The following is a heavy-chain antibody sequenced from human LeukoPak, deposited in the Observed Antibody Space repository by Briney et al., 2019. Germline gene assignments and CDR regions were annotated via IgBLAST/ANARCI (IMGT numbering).Heavy chain of an antibody. V-gene: IGHV4-61*01. Sequence: PSETLSLTCTVSGGSVSSGSYSWSWIRQPPGKGLEWIGYIYYSGRTDYNPSLKSRVTISVDTSKHQFSMKLKSVTAADTAVYFCARGRWLPNAFDIWGQGTMVTVFS. D-gene: IGHD5-24*01. J-gene: IGHJ3*02. CDR2: IYYSGRT. CDR3: ARGRWLPNAFDI. CDR1: GGSVSSGSYS.